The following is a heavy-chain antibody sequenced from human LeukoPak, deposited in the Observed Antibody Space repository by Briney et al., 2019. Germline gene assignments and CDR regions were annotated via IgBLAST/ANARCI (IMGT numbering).Heavy chain of an antibody. CDR3: ARDLVATMGVGDI. Sequence: SETLSLTCTVSGYSISSGYYWGWIRPPPGKGVEWIGNIYHSRSTYYNPSLKSRVTISVDTSKNQFSLKLSSVTAADTAVYYCARDLVATMGVGDIWGQGTMVTVSS. V-gene: IGHV4-38-2*02. CDR1: GYSISSGYY. D-gene: IGHD2-21*02. J-gene: IGHJ3*02. CDR2: IYHSRST.